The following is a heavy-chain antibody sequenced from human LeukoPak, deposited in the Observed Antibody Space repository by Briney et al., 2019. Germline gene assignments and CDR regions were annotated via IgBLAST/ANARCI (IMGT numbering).Heavy chain of an antibody. CDR3: ARGPGVATIKD. CDR1: GGSISSSSYY. J-gene: IGHJ4*02. V-gene: IGHV4-39*01. D-gene: IGHD5-12*01. CDR2: IYYSGST. Sequence: SETLSLTCTVSGGSISSSSYYWGWIRQPPGKGLEWIGSIYYSGSTYYNPSLKSRVTISVDTSKNQFSLKLSSVTAADTAVYYCARGPGVATIKDWGQGTLVTVSS.